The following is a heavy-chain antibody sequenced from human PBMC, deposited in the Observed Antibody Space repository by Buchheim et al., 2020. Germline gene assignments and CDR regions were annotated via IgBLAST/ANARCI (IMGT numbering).Heavy chain of an antibody. V-gene: IGHV3-11*01. CDR1: GFTFSDYY. CDR3: ARDLTIAVAGTPYYYYYYGMDV. D-gene: IGHD6-19*01. Sequence: QVQLVESGGGLVKPGGSLRLSCAASGFTFSDYYMSWIRQAPGKGLEWVSYISSSGSTIYYADSVKGRFTISMANAKNSLYLQMNSLRAEDTAVYYCARDLTIAVAGTPYYYYYYGMDVWGQGTT. J-gene: IGHJ6*02. CDR2: ISSSGSTI.